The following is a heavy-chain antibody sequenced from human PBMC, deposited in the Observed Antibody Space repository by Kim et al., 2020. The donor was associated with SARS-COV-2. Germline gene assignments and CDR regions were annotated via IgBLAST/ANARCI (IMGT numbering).Heavy chain of an antibody. V-gene: IGHV1-24*01. CDR1: GKSLVELS. CDR3: ATGDVGSGEVKSKELVSPTSF. D-gene: IGHD3-10*01. Sequence: ASVKVSCKVSGKSLVELSIYWVRQAPGKGLEWMGGFDPEEGETIFAQRFQGRVFMTEDTSTDTAHMELTSLTSEDTATYYCATGDVGSGEVKSKELVSPTSFWGQGTLITVSS. J-gene: IGHJ4*02. CDR2: FDPEEGET.